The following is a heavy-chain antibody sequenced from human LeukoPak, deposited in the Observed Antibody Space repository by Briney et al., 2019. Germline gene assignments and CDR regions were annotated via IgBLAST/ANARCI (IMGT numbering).Heavy chain of an antibody. D-gene: IGHD5-24*01. CDR3: ARDLLEPEMAA. V-gene: IGHV3-53*01. Sequence: PGGSLRLSCGASGFTNYMSWVRQAPDRGLEWVSSIYSSGSTYYAGSVRGRFTISRDKTKNTLFLLMNSLRVEDTALYYCARDLLEPEMAAWGLGTLVTVSS. J-gene: IGHJ5*02. CDR1: GFTNY. CDR2: IYSSGST.